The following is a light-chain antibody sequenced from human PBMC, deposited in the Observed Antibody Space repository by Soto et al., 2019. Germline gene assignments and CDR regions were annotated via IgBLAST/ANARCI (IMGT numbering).Light chain of an antibody. CDR2: DAS. V-gene: IGKV3-15*01. J-gene: IGKJ1*01. CDR3: QQYNNCPPWT. CDR1: QSVSNN. Sequence: ILMTQSPATLSVSPGERATLSCRASQSVSNNLAWYQQKPGQAPRLLIYDASTRATGIPARFSGSGSGTEFTLTLSGLQSEAFAVYYCQQYNNCPPWTFCQGTKVEIK.